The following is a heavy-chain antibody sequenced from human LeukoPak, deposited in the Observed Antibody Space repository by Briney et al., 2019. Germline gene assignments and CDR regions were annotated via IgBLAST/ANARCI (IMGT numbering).Heavy chain of an antibody. CDR3: ARNPPNRYCSSTSCRPFDY. D-gene: IGHD2-2*01. V-gene: IGHV3-21*01. Sequence: PGGSLRLSCAASGFTFSSYSMNWVRQAPGKGLEWVSSISSSSSYIYYADSVKGRFTISRDNAKNSLYLQMNSLRAEDTAVYYCARNPPNRYCSSTSCRPFDYWGRGTLVTVSS. CDR1: GFTFSSYS. J-gene: IGHJ4*02. CDR2: ISSSSSYI.